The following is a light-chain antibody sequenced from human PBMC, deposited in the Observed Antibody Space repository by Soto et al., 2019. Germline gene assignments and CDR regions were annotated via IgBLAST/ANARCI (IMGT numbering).Light chain of an antibody. V-gene: IGLV2-8*01. Sequence: QSALTQPPSASGSPGQSVTISCTGTSSDVGGYNFVSWYQQHPGKAPKLMIYEVSERPSGVPDRFSGSKSGNTASMTVSGLQADDEADYGSSYAGSNIVVFGGGTKLTVL. CDR3: SSYAGSNIVV. J-gene: IGLJ2*01. CDR2: EVS. CDR1: SSDVGGYNF.